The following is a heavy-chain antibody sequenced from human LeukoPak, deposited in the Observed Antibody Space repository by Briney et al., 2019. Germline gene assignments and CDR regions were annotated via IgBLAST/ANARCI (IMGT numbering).Heavy chain of an antibody. J-gene: IGHJ3*02. V-gene: IGHV3-48*04. CDR2: IRSSSSII. CDR3: ARDLQFTAVDPAFDI. D-gene: IGHD2-21*02. CDR1: GFSFSSYS. Sequence: GGSLRLSCAASGFSFSSYSMNWVRQAPGKGLEWVSYIRSSSSIIYYADSVKGRFTISRDNAKNSLYLQMNSLRSEDTAVYYCARDLQFTAVDPAFDIWGQGTMVTVSS.